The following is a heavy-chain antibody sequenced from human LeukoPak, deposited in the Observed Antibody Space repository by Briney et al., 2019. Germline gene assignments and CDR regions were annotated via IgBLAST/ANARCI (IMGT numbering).Heavy chain of an antibody. CDR2: IYYSGST. V-gene: IGHV4-39*02. Sequence: SETLSLTCTVSGGSISSSSYYWGWIRQPPGKGLEWIGSIYYSGSTYYNPSLKSRLTISVDTSNNQFSLKLTSVTAADTAVYYCARDPQHSFDIWGQGTMVTVSS. J-gene: IGHJ3*02. CDR1: GGSISSSSYY. CDR3: ARDPQHSFDI.